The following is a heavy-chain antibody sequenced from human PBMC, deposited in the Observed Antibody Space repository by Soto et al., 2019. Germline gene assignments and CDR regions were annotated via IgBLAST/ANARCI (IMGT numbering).Heavy chain of an antibody. CDR3: ARHKYHXSGPSAY. CDR1: GGSISSSSYY. V-gene: IGHV4-39*01. D-gene: IGHD3-22*01. CDR2: IYYSGST. J-gene: IGHJ4*02. Sequence: SETLSLTCTVSGGSISSSSYYWGWIRQPPGKGLEWIGSIYYSGSTYYNPSLKSRVTISVDTSKNQFSLKLSSVTAADTAVYYCARHKYHXSGPSAYWGQGTLVTVSS.